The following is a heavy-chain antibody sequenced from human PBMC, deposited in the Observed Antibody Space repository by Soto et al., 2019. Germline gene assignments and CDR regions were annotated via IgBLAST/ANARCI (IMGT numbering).Heavy chain of an antibody. Sequence: QVQLVESGGGVVQPGRSLRLSCAASGFTFSSYGMHWVRQAPGKGLEWVAVISYDGSNKYYADSVKGRFTISRDNSKNTLYLQMNSLRAEDTAVSYCPKIWRELLSFPDAFDIWGQGTMVTVSS. V-gene: IGHV3-30*18. D-gene: IGHD1-26*01. CDR3: PKIWRELLSFPDAFDI. CDR1: GFTFSSYG. CDR2: ISYDGSNK. J-gene: IGHJ3*02.